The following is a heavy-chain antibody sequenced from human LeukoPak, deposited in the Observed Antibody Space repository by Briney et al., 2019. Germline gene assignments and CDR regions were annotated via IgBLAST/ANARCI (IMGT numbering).Heavy chain of an antibody. V-gene: IGHV4-30-2*01. Sequence: PSETLSLTCAVSGGSISSGGYSWSWIRQPPGKGLEWIGYIYHSGSTYYNPSLKSRVTISVDRSKNQFSLKLSSVIAADTAVYYCARGKARDYGDPFDYWGQGTLVTVSS. CDR2: IYHSGST. D-gene: IGHD4-17*01. J-gene: IGHJ4*02. CDR3: ARGKARDYGDPFDY. CDR1: GGSISSGGYS.